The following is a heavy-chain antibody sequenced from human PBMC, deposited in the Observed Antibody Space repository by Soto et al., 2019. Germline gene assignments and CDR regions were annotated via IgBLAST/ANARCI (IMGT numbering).Heavy chain of an antibody. V-gene: IGHV3-30*04. CDR3: ARDTSDQWLRLFFDC. J-gene: IGHJ4*02. CDR1: GFTFSRYA. CDR2: ISSDERNK. D-gene: IGHD5-12*01. Sequence: QVQLVESGGGVVQPGRSLSLSCAASGFTFSRYAMSWVRQAPGKGLEWVAVISSDERNKFYADSVKGRFTISRDNSKNTVYLQMNSLRPEDTAVYFCARDTSDQWLRLFFDCWGQGTLVTVSS.